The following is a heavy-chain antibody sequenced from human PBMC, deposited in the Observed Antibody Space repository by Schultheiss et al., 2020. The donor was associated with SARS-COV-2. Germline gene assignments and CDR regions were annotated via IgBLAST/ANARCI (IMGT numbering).Heavy chain of an antibody. CDR2: ISYDGSEK. CDR3: ARDRLFLEWLLLEDYGMDV. V-gene: IGHV3-30*01. J-gene: IGHJ6*02. Sequence: GGSLRLSCAASAFPFSDYAMHWVRQAPGKGLQWVAVISYDGSEKYFADSVKGRFTVSRDNSENTLYLQMISLRAEDTAVYYCARDRLFLEWLLLEDYGMDVWGQGTTVTVSS. CDR1: AFPFSDYA. D-gene: IGHD3-3*01.